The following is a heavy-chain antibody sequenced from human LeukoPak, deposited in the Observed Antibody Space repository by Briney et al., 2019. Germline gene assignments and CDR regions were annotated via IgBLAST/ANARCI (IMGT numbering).Heavy chain of an antibody. CDR1: GVTFRSYR. D-gene: IGHD1-26*01. CDR2: ISSSSSTL. J-gene: IGHJ4*02. CDR3: ARDNLVGLDY. V-gene: IGHV3-48*01. Sequence: GGSLRLSCAASGVTFRSYRMIWVRQAPGKGLEGGAYISSSSSTLYYADPVKGRFTISRDNAKNSQYLQMRSLRADATAVYYCARDNLVGLDYWGQGTLVTVSS.